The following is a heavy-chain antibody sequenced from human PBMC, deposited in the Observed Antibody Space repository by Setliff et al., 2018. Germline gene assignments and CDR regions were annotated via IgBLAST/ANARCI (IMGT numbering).Heavy chain of an antibody. CDR1: GGSFSTYY. D-gene: IGHD2-15*01. J-gene: IGHJ4*02. V-gene: IGHV4-34*01. CDR3: AGGRESASRQTYFDY. Sequence: SETLSLTCAVYGGSFSTYYWIWIRQPPGKGLVWIGEINHSGSTNYNPSLKSRVTILSDTSKNQFSLILSSVTAAVTAVYYCAGGRESASRQTYFDYWGQGTLVTVSS. CDR2: INHSGST.